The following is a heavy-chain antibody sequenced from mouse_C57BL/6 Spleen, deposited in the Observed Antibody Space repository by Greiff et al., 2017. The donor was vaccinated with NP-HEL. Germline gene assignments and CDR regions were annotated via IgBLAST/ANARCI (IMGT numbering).Heavy chain of an antibody. D-gene: IGHD1-1*01. J-gene: IGHJ3*01. V-gene: IGHV1-82*01. CDR3: ARTTVVPFAY. CDR1: GYAFSSSW. Sequence: QVQLKQSGPELVKPGASVKISCKASGYAFSSSWMNWVKQRPGKGLEWIGRIYPGDGDTNYNGKFKGKATLTADKSSSTAYMQLSSLTSEDSAVYFCARTTVVPFAYWGQGTLVTVSA. CDR2: IYPGDGDT.